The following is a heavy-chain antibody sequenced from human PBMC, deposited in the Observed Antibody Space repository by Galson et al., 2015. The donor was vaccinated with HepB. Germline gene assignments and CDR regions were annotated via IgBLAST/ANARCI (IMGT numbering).Heavy chain of an antibody. CDR1: GGSISSGGYY. Sequence: TLSLTCTVSGGSISSGGYYWSWIRQHPGKGLEWIGYIYYSGSTYYNPSLKSRVTISVDTSKNQFSLKLSSVTAADTAVYYCARAPYDILTGYYPDAFDIWGQGTMVTVSS. J-gene: IGHJ3*02. D-gene: IGHD3-9*01. V-gene: IGHV4-31*03. CDR2: IYYSGST. CDR3: ARAPYDILTGYYPDAFDI.